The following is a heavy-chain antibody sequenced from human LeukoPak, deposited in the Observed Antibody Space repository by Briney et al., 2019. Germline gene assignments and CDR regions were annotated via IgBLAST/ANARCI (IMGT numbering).Heavy chain of an antibody. CDR2: IKQDGSEK. Sequence: GGSLRLSCAASGFTFSSYWMSWVRQAPGKGLEWVANIKQDGSEKYYVDSVKGRFTISRDNAKNSLYLQMNSLRDEDTAVFYCARGRPGGYFDYWGQGTLAIASP. CDR3: ARGRPGGYFDY. V-gene: IGHV3-7*01. D-gene: IGHD1-14*01. CDR1: GFTFSSYW. J-gene: IGHJ4*02.